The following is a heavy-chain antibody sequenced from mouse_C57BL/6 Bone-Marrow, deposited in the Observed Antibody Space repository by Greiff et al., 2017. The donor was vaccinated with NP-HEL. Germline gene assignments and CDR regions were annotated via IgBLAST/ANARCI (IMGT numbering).Heavy chain of an antibody. CDR1: GFNIKDDY. CDR3: TFYSPYYFDY. CDR2: IDPENGDT. Sequence: VQLQQSGAELVRPGASVKLSCTASGFNIKDDYMHWVKQRPEQGLEWIGWIDPENGDTEYASKFQGKATITADKSSNTAYLQLSSLTSEDTAVYYCTFYSPYYFDYWGQGTTLTVSS. J-gene: IGHJ2*01. V-gene: IGHV14-4*01. D-gene: IGHD2-12*01.